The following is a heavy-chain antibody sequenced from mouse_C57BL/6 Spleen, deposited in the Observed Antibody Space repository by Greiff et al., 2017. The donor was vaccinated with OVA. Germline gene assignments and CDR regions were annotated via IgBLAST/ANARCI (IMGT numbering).Heavy chain of an antibody. CDR1: GFTFSDYG. Sequence: EVHLVESGGGLVKPGGSLKLSCAASGFTFSDYGMHWVRQAPEKGLEWVAYISSGSSTIYYADTVKGRFTISRDNATNTLFLQMTSLRSEDSAMYYCARFYYGTAMYCWGQGTSVTAAS. J-gene: IGHJ4*01. CDR2: ISSGSSTI. CDR3: ARFYYGTAMYC. D-gene: IGHD1-1*01. V-gene: IGHV5-17*01.